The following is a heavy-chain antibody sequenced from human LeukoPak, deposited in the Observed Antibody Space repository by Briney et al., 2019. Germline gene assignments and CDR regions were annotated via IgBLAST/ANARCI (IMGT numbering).Heavy chain of an antibody. CDR2: IKHSGVI. D-gene: IGHD6-13*01. CDR3: ARRAGLHSLDN. V-gene: IGHV4-34*01. CDR1: GGSFSGYY. J-gene: IGHJ4*02. Sequence: KTSETLSLTCAVYGGSFSGYYWSWIRQPPGKGLEWIGEIKHSGVINDNPSLKSRVTLSVDTSKNQFSLKLTSVTDADTAVYYCARRAGLHSLDNWGQGTLVTVSS.